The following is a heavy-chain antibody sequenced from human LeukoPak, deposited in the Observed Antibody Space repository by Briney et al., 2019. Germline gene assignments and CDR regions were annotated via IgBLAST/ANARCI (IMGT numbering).Heavy chain of an antibody. CDR1: GGSFSGYY. Sequence: SETLSLTCAVYGGSFSGYYWSWIRQPPGKGLEWIGEINHSGSTNYNPSLKSRVTISVDTSKNQFSLKLSSVTAADTAVYYCARVTDYSSGWYGTGTEYFQHWGQGTLVTVSS. CDR3: ARVTDYSSGWYGTGTEYFQH. J-gene: IGHJ1*01. CDR2: INHSGST. D-gene: IGHD6-19*01. V-gene: IGHV4-34*01.